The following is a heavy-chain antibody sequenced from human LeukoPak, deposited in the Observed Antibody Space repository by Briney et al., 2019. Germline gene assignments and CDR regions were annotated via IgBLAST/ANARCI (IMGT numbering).Heavy chain of an antibody. CDR1: GGTFSSYA. CDR3: ASDLQHSGGNNWFDP. V-gene: IGHV1-69*05. Sequence: SVKVSCKASGGTFSSYAISWVRQAPGQGLEWMGGIIPIFGTANYAQKFQGRVTITTDESTSTAYTELSSLRSEDTAVYYCASDLQHSGGNNWFDPWGQGTLVTVSS. J-gene: IGHJ5*02. D-gene: IGHD1-1*01. CDR2: IIPIFGTA.